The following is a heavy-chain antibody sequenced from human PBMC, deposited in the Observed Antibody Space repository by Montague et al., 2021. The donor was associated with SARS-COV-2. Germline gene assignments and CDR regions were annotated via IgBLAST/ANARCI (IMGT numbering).Heavy chain of an antibody. J-gene: IGHJ6*02. CDR2: INHSGTT. D-gene: IGHD1-7*01. Sequence: SETLSLTCAVYGGSFSAYYWSWIRQPPGRGLEWIGEINHSGTTNYKSSLESRLSMSVDTSKNQFSLNLSSVTAADTAVYFCSRTYRGTFDFWGQGTTVTVSS. CDR1: GGSFSAYY. V-gene: IGHV4-34*01. CDR3: SRTYRGTFDF.